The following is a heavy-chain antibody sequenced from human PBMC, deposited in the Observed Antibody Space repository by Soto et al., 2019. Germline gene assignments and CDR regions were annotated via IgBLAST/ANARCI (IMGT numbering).Heavy chain of an antibody. CDR1: GFTFDDYA. D-gene: IGHD6-13*01. CDR3: AKAGIAAPDYYYYGMDV. V-gene: IGHV3-9*01. J-gene: IGHJ6*02. CDR2: ISWNSGSI. Sequence: EVQLVESGGGLVQPARSLSLSCAASGFTFDDYAMHWVRQAPGKGLEWVSGISWNSGSIGYADSVRGRFTISRDNAKNSLYLQMNSLRAEDTALYYCAKAGIAAPDYYYYGMDVWGQGTTVTVSS.